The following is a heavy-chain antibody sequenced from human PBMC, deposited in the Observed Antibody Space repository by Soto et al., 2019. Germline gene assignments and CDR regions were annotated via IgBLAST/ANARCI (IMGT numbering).Heavy chain of an antibody. CDR1: GGSISSSSYY. CDR3: ARLLYGSGSYLAGY. CDR2: IYYSGST. J-gene: IGHJ4*02. Sequence: QLQLQESGPGLVKPSETLSLTCTVSGGSISSSSYYWGWIRQPPGKGLEWIGSIYYSGSTYYNPSLKSRVTRSVETSKNQFSLKLSSVTAADTAVYDCARLLYGSGSYLAGYLGQGTLVTVSS. D-gene: IGHD3-10*01. V-gene: IGHV4-39*01.